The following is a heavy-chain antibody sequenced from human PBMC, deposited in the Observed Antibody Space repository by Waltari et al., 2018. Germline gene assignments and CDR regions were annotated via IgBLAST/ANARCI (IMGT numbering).Heavy chain of an antibody. CDR1: GFTFSSYA. CDR2: ISYDGINK. V-gene: IGHV3-30*01. J-gene: IGHJ4*02. CDR3: ARLDRRAATRAFDY. D-gene: IGHD6-13*01. Sequence: QVQLVESGGGVVQPGRSLRLSCAASGFTFSSYAMHWVRQAPGKGLEWVAVISYDGINKYYADSVKGRFTISRDNSKNTLYLQMNSLRAEDTAVYYCARLDRRAATRAFDYWGQGTLVTVSS.